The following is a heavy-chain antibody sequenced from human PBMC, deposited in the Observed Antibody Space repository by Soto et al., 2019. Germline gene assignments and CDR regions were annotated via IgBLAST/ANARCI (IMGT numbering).Heavy chain of an antibody. J-gene: IGHJ6*02. CDR2: INAGNGNT. Sequence: QVQLVQSGAEEKKPGASVKVSCKASGYTFTSYAMHWVRQAPGQRLEWMGWINAGNGNTKYSQKFQGRVTITRDTSASTAYMELSSLRSEDTAVYYCASSYDTGRYYYGIDVWGQGTTVTVSS. V-gene: IGHV1-3*05. D-gene: IGHD3-22*01. CDR3: ASSYDTGRYYYGIDV. CDR1: GYTFTSYA.